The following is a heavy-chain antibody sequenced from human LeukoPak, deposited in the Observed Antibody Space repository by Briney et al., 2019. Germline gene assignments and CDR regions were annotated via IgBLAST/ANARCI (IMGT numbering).Heavy chain of an antibody. J-gene: IGHJ4*02. CDR2: ITTSSSDI. CDR3: ARNSYSSSWIDDY. V-gene: IGHV3-48*01. CDR1: GFTFSSYS. D-gene: IGHD6-13*01. Sequence: PGGSLRLSCSASGFTFSSYSMNWVRQAPGKGLEWVSYITTSSSDIYYADSVKGRFTVSRDNAKNSLYLQMNSLRAEDTAVYFCARNSYSSSWIDDYWGQGTLVTVSS.